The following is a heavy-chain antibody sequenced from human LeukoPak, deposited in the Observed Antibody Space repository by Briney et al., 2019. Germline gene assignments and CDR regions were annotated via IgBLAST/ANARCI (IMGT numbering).Heavy chain of an antibody. CDR3: AGFYYDSSGYHFDY. CDR2: ISSSSSYI. D-gene: IGHD3-22*01. J-gene: IGHJ4*02. Sequence: GGSLRLSCAASGFTFSSYSMNWVRQAPGKGLEWVSSISSSSSYIYYADSVKGRFTISRDNAKNSLYLQMNSLIAEDTAVYYCAGFYYDSSGYHFDYWGQGTLVTVSS. V-gene: IGHV3-21*01. CDR1: GFTFSSYS.